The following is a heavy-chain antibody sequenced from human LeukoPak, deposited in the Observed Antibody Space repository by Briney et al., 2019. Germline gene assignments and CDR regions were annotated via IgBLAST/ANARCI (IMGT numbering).Heavy chain of an antibody. CDR1: GFTFSSYW. J-gene: IGHJ5*02. V-gene: IGHV3-7*01. Sequence: GGSLRLSCAASGFTFSSYWMSWVRQAPGKGLEWVANIKQDGSEKYYVDSVKGRFTISRDNAKNSLYLQMNSLRAEDTAVYYCARAKWVGTTDNWFDPWGQGTLVTVSS. CDR2: IKQDGSEK. D-gene: IGHD1-1*01. CDR3: ARAKWVGTTDNWFDP.